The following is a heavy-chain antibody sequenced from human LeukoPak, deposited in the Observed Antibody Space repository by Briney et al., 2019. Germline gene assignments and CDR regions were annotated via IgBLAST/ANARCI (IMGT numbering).Heavy chain of an antibody. J-gene: IGHJ4*02. CDR2: ISYDGSNK. CDR1: GFTFSSYA. CDR3: AKDSRFGIAVAGTADYFDY. V-gene: IGHV3-30*18. D-gene: IGHD6-19*01. Sequence: PGGSLRLSCAASGFTFSSYAMSWVRQAPGKGLEWVAVISYDGSNKYYADSVKGRFTISRDNSKNTLYLQMNSLRAEDTAVYYCAKDSRFGIAVAGTADYFDYWGQGTLVTVSS.